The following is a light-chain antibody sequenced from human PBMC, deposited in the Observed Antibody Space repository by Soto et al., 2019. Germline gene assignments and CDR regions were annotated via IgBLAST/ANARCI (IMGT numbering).Light chain of an antibody. V-gene: IGLV4-69*01. CDR1: SGHSSYA. Sequence: QTVVTQSPSASASLGASVKLTCTLSSGHSSYAIAWHQQQPEKGPRYLMKLNSDGSHSTGDGIPDRFSGSSSGAERYLTISSLQSEDEADYYCQTWGTGIRVFGGGTKLTVL. CDR3: QTWGTGIRV. CDR2: LNSDGSH. J-gene: IGLJ2*01.